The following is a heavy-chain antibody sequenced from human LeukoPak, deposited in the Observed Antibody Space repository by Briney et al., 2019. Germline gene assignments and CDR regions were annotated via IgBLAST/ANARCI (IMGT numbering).Heavy chain of an antibody. CDR2: ISGRGEST. D-gene: IGHD4-17*01. CDR1: GFTFSSYT. V-gene: IGHV3-23*01. CDR3: AKERQTGDYFTSDY. J-gene: IGHJ4*02. Sequence: GGSLRLSCAASGFTFSSYTMSWVRQAPGEGLEWLSAISGRGESTFYAPSVKGRFAISRDNSDNTPYLQMSSLRVDDTAVYFCAKERQTGDYFTSDYWGQGTLVTVSS.